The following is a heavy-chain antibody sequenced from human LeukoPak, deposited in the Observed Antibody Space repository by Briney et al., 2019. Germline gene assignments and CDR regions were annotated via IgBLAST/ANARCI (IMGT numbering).Heavy chain of an antibody. CDR1: GFTFSYYN. Sequence: GGSLRLSCAASGFTFSYYNMNWVRQAPGKGLEWVSYISDSTSTIYYADSVKGRFTISRDNAKNSLHLQMNSLRAEDTAVYYCATYSSLNRREFQYWGQGTLLTVSS. CDR2: ISDSTSTI. CDR3: ATYSSLNRREFQY. D-gene: IGHD3-22*01. J-gene: IGHJ1*01. V-gene: IGHV3-48*01.